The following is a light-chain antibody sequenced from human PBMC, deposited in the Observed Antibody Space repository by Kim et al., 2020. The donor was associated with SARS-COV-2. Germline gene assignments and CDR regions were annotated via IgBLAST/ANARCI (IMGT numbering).Light chain of an antibody. CDR3: QQRSNWPPYT. V-gene: IGKV3-11*01. Sequence: LSPGESATLSCRASQSVSSYLAWYQQKPCQAPRLLIYDASNRATGIPARFSGSGSGTDFTLTISSLEPEDFAVYYCQQRSNWPPYTFGQGTKLEI. CDR2: DAS. J-gene: IGKJ2*01. CDR1: QSVSSY.